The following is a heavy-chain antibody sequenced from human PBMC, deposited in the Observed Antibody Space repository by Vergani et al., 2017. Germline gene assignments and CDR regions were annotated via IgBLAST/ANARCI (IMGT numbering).Heavy chain of an antibody. Sequence: EVPLVQSGAEVKKPGESLKISCTGSGYSFTSYWIGWVRQMPGKGLEWMGIIDPGDSDTRYSPSFQGQVTIAADKSISTAYLQWSSLKASDTAMYYCARPRGYCSGGSCYYDYWGQGTLVTVSS. J-gene: IGHJ4*02. CDR2: IDPGDSDT. D-gene: IGHD2-15*01. CDR1: GYSFTSYW. CDR3: ARPRGYCSGGSCYYDY. V-gene: IGHV5-51*01.